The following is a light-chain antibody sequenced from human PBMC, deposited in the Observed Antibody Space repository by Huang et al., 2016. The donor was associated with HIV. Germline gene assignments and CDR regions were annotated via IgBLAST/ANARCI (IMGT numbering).Light chain of an antibody. CDR1: QSVSSSY. J-gene: IGKJ2*01. Sequence: EIVLTQSPGTLSLSPGERATLSCRASQSVSSSYLAWYQQKPGQAPRRLIYGASSRATGIPDRFSGSGYGTDFTLTSSRLEPEDFAVYYCQQYGSSPVTFGQGTKLEIK. CDR2: GAS. CDR3: QQYGSSPVT. V-gene: IGKV3-20*01.